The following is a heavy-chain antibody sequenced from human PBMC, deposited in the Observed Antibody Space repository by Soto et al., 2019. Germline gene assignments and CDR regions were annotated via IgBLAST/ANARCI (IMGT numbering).Heavy chain of an antibody. Sequence: VGSLRLSCAASGFTFSSYAMSWVRQAPGKGLEWVSAISGSGGSTYYADSVKGRFTISRDNSKNTLYLQMNSLRAEDTAVYYCAKDRGGGYCSSTSCYKGNYYYYGMDVWGQGTTVTSP. J-gene: IGHJ6*02. CDR2: ISGSGGST. CDR1: GFTFSSYA. CDR3: AKDRGGGYCSSTSCYKGNYYYYGMDV. V-gene: IGHV3-23*01. D-gene: IGHD2-2*02.